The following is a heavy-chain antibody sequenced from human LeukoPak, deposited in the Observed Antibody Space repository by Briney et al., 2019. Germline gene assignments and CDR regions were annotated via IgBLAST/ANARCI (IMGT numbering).Heavy chain of an antibody. CDR3: ARCYGDYRGGQFDY. Sequence: GASGNVSCKASGYTFTGYYMHWVRQAPGRGLEWMGWINPNSGGTNYAQKFQGRVTMTRDTSISTAYMELSRLRSDDTAVYYCARCYGDYRGGQFDYWGQGTLVTVSS. CDR1: GYTFTGYY. D-gene: IGHD4-17*01. CDR2: INPNSGGT. V-gene: IGHV1-2*02. J-gene: IGHJ4*02.